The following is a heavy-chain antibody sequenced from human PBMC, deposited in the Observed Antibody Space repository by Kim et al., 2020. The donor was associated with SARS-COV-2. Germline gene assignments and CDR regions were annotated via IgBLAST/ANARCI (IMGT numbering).Heavy chain of an antibody. V-gene: IGHV3-64D*09. J-gene: IGHJ2*01. D-gene: IGHD4-17*01. CDR3: VKDATMTTQGGWYFDL. Sequence: SVKGRFTISRDNSKNTLYLHMVSLRAEDTAVYYCVKDATMTTQGGWYFDLWGRGTLVTVSS.